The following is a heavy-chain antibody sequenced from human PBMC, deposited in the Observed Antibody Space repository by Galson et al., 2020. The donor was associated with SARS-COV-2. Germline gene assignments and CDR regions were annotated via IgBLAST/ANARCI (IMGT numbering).Heavy chain of an antibody. CDR1: GFTFSSYG. CDR3: AREHWLNSRSWYEDWFDP. CDR2: IWYDGSNK. D-gene: IGHD6-13*01. J-gene: IGHJ5*02. Sequence: GGSLRLSCAASGFTFSSYGMHWVRQAPGKGLEWVAVIWYDGSNKYYADSVKGRFTISRDNSKNTLYLQMNSLRAKDTAVYYCAREHWLNSRSWYEDWFDPWGQGTLVTVSS. V-gene: IGHV3-33*01.